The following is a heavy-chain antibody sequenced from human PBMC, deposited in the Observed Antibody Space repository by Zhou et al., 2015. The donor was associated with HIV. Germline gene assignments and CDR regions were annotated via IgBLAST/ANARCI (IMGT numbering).Heavy chain of an antibody. Sequence: QVQLVESGGGVVQPGRSLRLSCAASGFTFSSYGMHWVRQAPGKGLEWVAVIWYDLSNKYYADSVRGRFIISRDEAKNTLYLQMSSLRGDDTAVYYCAKEPHGKGGXDSWGQGTLVTVSS. CDR2: IWYDLSNK. CDR3: AKEPHGKGGXDS. CDR1: GFTFSSYG. J-gene: IGHJ4*02. D-gene: IGHD3-16*01. V-gene: IGHV3-33*03.